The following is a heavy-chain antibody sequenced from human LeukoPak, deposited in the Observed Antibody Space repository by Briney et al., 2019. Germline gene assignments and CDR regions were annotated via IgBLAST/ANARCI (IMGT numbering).Heavy chain of an antibody. V-gene: IGHV7-4-1*01. CDR1: GYDFSIYT. J-gene: IGHJ6*02. CDR3: AREEGGLDV. CDR2: MNTNTGKA. Sequence: GASVKVPCKPSGYDFSIYTLNWVRQVPGQGPEWMGWMNTNTGKATYAQDFRGRFVFSFDSSVSTAYLEIASLKAADTAVYYCAREEGGLDVWGQGTTVIVSS.